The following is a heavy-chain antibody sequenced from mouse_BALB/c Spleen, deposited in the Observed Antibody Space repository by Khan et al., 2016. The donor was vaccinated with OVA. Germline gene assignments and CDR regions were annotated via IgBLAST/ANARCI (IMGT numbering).Heavy chain of an antibody. CDR3: AREIRRGGLAY. V-gene: IGHV2-6-7*01. CDR1: GFSLTDYG. J-gene: IGHJ3*01. D-gene: IGHD2-12*01. Sequence: VQLQESGPGLVAPSQSLSITCTVSGFSLTDYGVNWVRQPPGKGLEWLGMIWGDGSTDYNSALISRLSISKDNSKSPVFLKMNSLQTDDTARYDCAREIRRGGLAYWGQGTLVTVAA. CDR2: IWGDGST.